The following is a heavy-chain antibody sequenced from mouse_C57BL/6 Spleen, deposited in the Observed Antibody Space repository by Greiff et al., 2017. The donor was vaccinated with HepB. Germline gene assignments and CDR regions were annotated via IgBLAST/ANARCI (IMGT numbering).Heavy chain of an antibody. Sequence: EVNVVESGGGLVKPGGSLKLSCAASGFTFSSYAMSWVRQTPEKRLEWVATISDGGSYTYYPDNVKGRFTISRDNAKNNLYLQMSHLKSEDTAMYYCARATTVEDYFDYWGQGTTLTVSS. D-gene: IGHD1-1*01. CDR1: GFTFSSYA. CDR3: ARATTVEDYFDY. CDR2: ISDGGSYT. J-gene: IGHJ2*01. V-gene: IGHV5-4*03.